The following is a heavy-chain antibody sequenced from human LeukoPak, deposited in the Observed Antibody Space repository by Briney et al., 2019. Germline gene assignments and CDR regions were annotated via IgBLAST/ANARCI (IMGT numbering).Heavy chain of an antibody. D-gene: IGHD3-22*01. Sequence: AVKVSCKACVGTFSSYAISWVRQAPGQGREWVGRIIPMFGTANYAEKFEGRVTITTDESTSTAYMELSRLRSEDTAVYYCARDGVGGPYYYDSSGYRFDYWGQGTLVTVSS. V-gene: IGHV1-69*05. CDR1: VGTFSSYA. CDR2: IIPMFGTA. J-gene: IGHJ4*02. CDR3: ARDGVGGPYYYDSSGYRFDY.